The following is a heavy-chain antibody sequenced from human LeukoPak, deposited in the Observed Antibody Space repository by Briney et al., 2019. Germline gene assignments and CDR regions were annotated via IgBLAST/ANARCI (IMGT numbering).Heavy chain of an antibody. J-gene: IGHJ4*01. CDR3: ARDVAWDY. CDR1: GFTFSSYA. V-gene: IGHV3-30*04. Sequence: PGRSLRLSCAASGFTFSSYAMHWVRQAPGKGLEWVAVISYDGSNKYYADSVKGRFTISRDNSKNTLYLQMNSLRAEDTAVYYCARDVAWDYWGQEPWSPSPQ. CDR2: ISYDGSNK.